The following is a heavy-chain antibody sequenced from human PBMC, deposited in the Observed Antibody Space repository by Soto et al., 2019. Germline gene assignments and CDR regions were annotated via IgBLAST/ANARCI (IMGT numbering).Heavy chain of an antibody. Sequence: QVQLQESGGGVVQPGRSLRLSCAASGFSFSSYHMHWVRQAPGKGLEWVAVIWSDGSNKYYAYSVKGRFTISRDNSKNTLYLQMNSLRAEDTAVYYCARIGSWALNFDYWGQGTLVTVSS. CDR1: GFSFSSYH. V-gene: IGHV3-33*01. CDR2: IWSDGSNK. D-gene: IGHD6-13*01. J-gene: IGHJ4*02. CDR3: ARIGSWALNFDY.